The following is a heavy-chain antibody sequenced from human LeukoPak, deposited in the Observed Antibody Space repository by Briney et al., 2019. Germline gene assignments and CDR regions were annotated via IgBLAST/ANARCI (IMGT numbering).Heavy chain of an antibody. D-gene: IGHD2-21*02. Sequence: KPSETLSLTCTVSGGSISSGYWMWLRQPAGKGLEWIGRIYTSGGTRYNPSLRGRVTMSAVTSKNQFSLKLSSVTAADTAVYYCARGLRVTASLLSVVFYFDDWGQGTLVTVSS. J-gene: IGHJ4*02. CDR3: ARGLRVTASLLSVVFYFDD. V-gene: IGHV4-4*07. CDR2: IYTSGGT. CDR1: GGSISSGY.